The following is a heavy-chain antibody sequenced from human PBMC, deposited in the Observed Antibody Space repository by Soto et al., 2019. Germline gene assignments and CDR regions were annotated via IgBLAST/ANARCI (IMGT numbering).Heavy chain of an antibody. D-gene: IGHD3-22*01. V-gene: IGHV5-51*01. Sequence: PGESLKISCNGSGYSFTSYWIGWVRQMPGKGLEWMGIIYPGDSDTRYSPSFQGQVTISADKSISNAYLQWSSLKASDTAMYYCARPGYYYDSSVYYWGQGTLVTVYS. J-gene: IGHJ4*02. CDR1: GYSFTSYW. CDR3: ARPGYYYDSSVYY. CDR2: IYPGDSDT.